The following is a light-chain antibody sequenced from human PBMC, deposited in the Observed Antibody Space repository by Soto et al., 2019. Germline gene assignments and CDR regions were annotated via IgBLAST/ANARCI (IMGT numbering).Light chain of an antibody. CDR3: QDYYSYSRFT. CDR1: QSISTW. Sequence: DNQMTQSPSTLSASVGDRVTITCRASQSISTWLAWYQQKPGKAPKLLIYKASTLESGVPPRFSGSGSGTEFTLTISSLQPDDFATYYCQDYYSYSRFTFGPGTKLDMK. J-gene: IGKJ3*01. CDR2: KAS. V-gene: IGKV1-5*03.